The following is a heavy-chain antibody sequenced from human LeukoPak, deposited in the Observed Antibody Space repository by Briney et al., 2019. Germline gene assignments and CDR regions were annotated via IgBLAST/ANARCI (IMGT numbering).Heavy chain of an antibody. CDR2: IYYSGST. Sequence: PSQTLSLTCTVSGGSISSGDYYWSWIRQPPGKGLEWIGYIYYSGSTYYNPSLKSRVTISVDTSKNQFSLKLSSVTAADTAVYYCARSTFRGVTVNGFDYWGQGTLVTVSS. CDR1: GGSISSGDYY. D-gene: IGHD3-16*02. CDR3: ARSTFRGVTVNGFDY. J-gene: IGHJ4*02. V-gene: IGHV4-30-4*01.